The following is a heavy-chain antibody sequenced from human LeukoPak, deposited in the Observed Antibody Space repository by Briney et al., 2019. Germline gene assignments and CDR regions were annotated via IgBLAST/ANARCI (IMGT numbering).Heavy chain of an antibody. D-gene: IGHD5-12*01. CDR3: AREVKGGYDRLNWFDP. V-gene: IGHV1-69*04. CDR1: GGTFSSYA. Sequence: SVKVSCKASGGTFSSYAISWVRQAPGQGLEWMGRIIPIFGIANYAQKFQGRVTITADKSTSTAYMELSSLRSEDTAVYYCAREVKGGYDRLNWFDPWGQGTLVTVPS. CDR2: IIPIFGIA. J-gene: IGHJ5*02.